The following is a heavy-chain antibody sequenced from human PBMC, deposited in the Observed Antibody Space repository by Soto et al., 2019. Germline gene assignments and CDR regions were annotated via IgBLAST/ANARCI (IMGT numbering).Heavy chain of an antibody. D-gene: IGHD3-22*01. CDR1: GGSISSSGYS. CDR2: IYHSGST. CDR3: ARGGTYDSSGYYYT. Sequence: KSSETLSLTCAVSGGSISSSGYSWSWIRQPPGKGLEWIGYIYHSGSTYYNPSLKSRVTISVDRSKNQFSLKLSSVTAADTAVYYCARGGTYDSSGYYYTWGQGTLVTVSS. J-gene: IGHJ5*02. V-gene: IGHV4-30-2*01.